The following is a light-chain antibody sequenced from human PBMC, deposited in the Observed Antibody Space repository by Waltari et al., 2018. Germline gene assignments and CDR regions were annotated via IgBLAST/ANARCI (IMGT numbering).Light chain of an antibody. CDR1: QSISNS. CDR2: AAS. J-gene: IGKJ3*01. CDR3: QQSYSAVT. V-gene: IGKV1-39*01. Sequence: DIQMTQSPSSLSASVGDRVTITCRASQSISNSLNWYHQKPGAAPKLLIFAASSLQSEVPSRFGGSGSGTEFTLTISSLHAEDFATYYCQQSYSAVTFGPGTKVDIK.